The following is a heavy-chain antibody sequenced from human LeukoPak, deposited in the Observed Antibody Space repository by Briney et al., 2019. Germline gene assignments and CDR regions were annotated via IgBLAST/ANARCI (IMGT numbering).Heavy chain of an antibody. CDR3: AKPPGYCSGGSCARA. CDR1: GFTFSSYA. D-gene: IGHD2-15*01. Sequence: GGSLRLSCAASGFTFSSYAMSWVRQAPGKGLGWVSAISGSGGSTYYADSVKGRFTISRDNSKNTLYLQMNSLRAEDTAVYYCAKPPGYCSGGSCARAWGQGTLVTVSS. V-gene: IGHV3-23*01. CDR2: ISGSGGST. J-gene: IGHJ5*02.